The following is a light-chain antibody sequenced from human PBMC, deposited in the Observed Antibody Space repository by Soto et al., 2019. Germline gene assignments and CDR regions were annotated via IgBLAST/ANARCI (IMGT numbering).Light chain of an antibody. V-gene: IGLV2-8*01. J-gene: IGLJ1*01. CDR1: SSDVGGYNY. Sequence: QSVLTQPPSASGSPGQSVTISCTGTSSDVGGYNYVSWYQQHPGKAPKLMIYEVSKRPSGVPDRFSGSKSGNTASLTVSGLQAEDEADYYCSSYAGSNNFPCVFGTGTKVTVL. CDR2: EVS. CDR3: SSYAGSNNFPCV.